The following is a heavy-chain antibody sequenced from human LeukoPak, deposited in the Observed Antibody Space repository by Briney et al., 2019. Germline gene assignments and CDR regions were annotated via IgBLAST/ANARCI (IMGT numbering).Heavy chain of an antibody. V-gene: IGHV3-9*03. CDR1: GFTFDDYA. CDR2: ISWNSGSI. Sequence: QPGRSLRLSCAASGFTFDDYAMHWVRQAPGKGLEWVSGISWNSGSIGYADSVKGRFTISRDNAKNSLYLQMNSLRAEDMGLYYCAKGPGQQLQYNWFDPWGQGTLVTVSS. J-gene: IGHJ5*02. CDR3: AKGPGQQLQYNWFDP. D-gene: IGHD6-13*01.